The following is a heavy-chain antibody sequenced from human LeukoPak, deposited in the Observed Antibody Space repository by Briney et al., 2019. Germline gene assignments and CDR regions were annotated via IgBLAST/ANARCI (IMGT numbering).Heavy chain of an antibody. CDR1: GFTFSSYW. CDR2: IKQDGSEK. V-gene: IGHV3-7*01. J-gene: IGHJ4*02. CDR3: ARGLRYFDWLFLETYYFDY. Sequence: GGSLRLSCAASGFTFSSYWMSWVRQAPGKGLEWVANIKQDGSEKYYVDSVKGRFTISRDNAKNSLYLLMNSLRAEDTAVYYCARGLRYFDWLFLETYYFDYWGQGTLVTVSS. D-gene: IGHD3-9*01.